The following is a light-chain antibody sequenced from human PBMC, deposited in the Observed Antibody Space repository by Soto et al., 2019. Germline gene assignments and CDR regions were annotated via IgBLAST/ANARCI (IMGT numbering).Light chain of an antibody. CDR2: GAS. J-gene: IGKJ1*01. V-gene: IGKV3-20*01. CDR1: QSFSSS. CDR3: QQYGSSPRT. Sequence: EIVMTQSPATLSVSPGERATLSCTASQSFSSSLAWYQQKPGQAPRLLIYGASTRATGIPARFSGSGSGTDFTLTISRLEPEDFAVYYCQQYGSSPRTFGQGTKVDI.